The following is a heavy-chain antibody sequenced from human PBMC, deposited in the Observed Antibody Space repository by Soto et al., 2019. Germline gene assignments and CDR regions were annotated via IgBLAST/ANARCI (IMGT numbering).Heavy chain of an antibody. CDR1: GFTFSDYY. V-gene: IGHV3-11*01. CDR3: AREASYYYNMDV. Sequence: QVQVVESGGDLVKPGGSLRLSCAASGFTFSDYYMSWLRQAPGKGLEWVSCISSSGGTVDYADAVKGRVTISRDNTKNSLYLQMDSLRAEDTAVYYCAREASYYYNMDVWGQGTTVTVSS. CDR2: ISSSGGTV. J-gene: IGHJ6*02.